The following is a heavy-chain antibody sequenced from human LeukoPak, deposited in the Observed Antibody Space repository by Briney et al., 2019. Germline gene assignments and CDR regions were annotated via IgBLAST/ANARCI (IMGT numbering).Heavy chain of an antibody. CDR1: GFTFCNYN. J-gene: IGHJ6*03. CDR2: ITRDTIYT. Sequence: GGSLRLSCAASGFTFCNYNMNWLRQTPGKGLEGVSSITRDTIYTFYADSVKGRFTIARDNAKNSLSLQMNSLRAQDTAVYYCARDPHNGYYGDDYYHYMDVWGKGTTVTISS. CDR3: ARDPHNGYYGDDYYHYMDV. V-gene: IGHV3-21*01. D-gene: IGHD4-17*01.